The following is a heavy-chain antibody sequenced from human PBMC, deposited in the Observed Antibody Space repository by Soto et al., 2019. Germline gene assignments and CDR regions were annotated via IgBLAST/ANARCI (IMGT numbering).Heavy chain of an antibody. D-gene: IGHD3-3*01. CDR3: ARTIIFGRGPCFDF. Sequence: SGPTLAHPTQTLTLTCTFSGFSLTPSGVRVSWLRQSPGKALEWLARIDWDDDKVYSTSLKTRLTISKDSSKNQVVLTMNNVDPMDTATYYCARTIIFGRGPCFDFWGQGNLVTVSS. CDR1: GFSLTPSGVR. V-gene: IGHV2-70*04. CDR2: IDWDDDK. J-gene: IGHJ4*02.